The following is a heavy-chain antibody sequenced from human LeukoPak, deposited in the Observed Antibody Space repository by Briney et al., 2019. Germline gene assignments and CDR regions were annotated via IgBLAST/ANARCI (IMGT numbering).Heavy chain of an antibody. CDR2: ISPSGGSR. V-gene: IGHV3-23*01. D-gene: IGHD6-13*01. Sequence: PGGSLRLSCAASGFIFGSCAMSWVRQSPGKGLEWVSAISPSGGSRYYADPVKGRSTISRDNSKNTLYLQMNSLRAEETAIYYCAKFSAFTSNWYKTPFDCWGQGTLVTVSS. CDR1: GFIFGSCA. CDR3: AKFSAFTSNWYKTPFDC. J-gene: IGHJ4*02.